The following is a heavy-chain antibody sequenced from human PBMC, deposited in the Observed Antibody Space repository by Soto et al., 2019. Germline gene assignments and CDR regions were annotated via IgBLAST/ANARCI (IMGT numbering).Heavy chain of an antibody. CDR2: ISSSSSTI. J-gene: IGHJ3*02. CDR3: AGDLSAVAGYAFDI. V-gene: IGHV3-48*01. CDR1: GFTFSSYS. Sequence: EVQLVESGGGLVQPGGSLRLSCAASGFTFSSYSMNWVRQAPGKGLEWVSYISSSSSTIYYADSVKGRFTISRDNAKNSLDLQMNSMRAEDTDVYYCAGDLSAVAGYAFDIWGQGTMVTVSS. D-gene: IGHD6-19*01.